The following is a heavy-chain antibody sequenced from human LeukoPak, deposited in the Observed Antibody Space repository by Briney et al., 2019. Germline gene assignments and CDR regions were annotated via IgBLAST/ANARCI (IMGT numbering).Heavy chain of an antibody. Sequence: PGGSLRLSCAASGFTVSSNYMSWVRQAPGKGLEWVSVIYSGGSTYYADSVKGRFTISRDNSKNTLYLQMNSLRAEDTAVYYCARDSSSTHYYYYMDVWGKGTTVTVSS. CDR1: GFTVSSNY. J-gene: IGHJ6*03. CDR3: ARDSSSTHYYYYMDV. CDR2: IYSGGST. V-gene: IGHV3-53*01. D-gene: IGHD6-6*01.